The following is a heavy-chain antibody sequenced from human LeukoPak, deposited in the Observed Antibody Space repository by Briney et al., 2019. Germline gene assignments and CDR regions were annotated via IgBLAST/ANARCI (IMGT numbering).Heavy chain of an antibody. CDR2: INPSGGST. Sequence: ASVKVSCKASGYTFTSYYMHWVRQAPGQGLEWMGIINPSGGSTSYAQKFQGRVTMTRDTSTSTVYMELSSLRSEDTAVYYCARDRNTVVRGVILEANWFDPWGQGTLVTVSS. D-gene: IGHD3-10*01. V-gene: IGHV1-46*01. J-gene: IGHJ5*02. CDR3: ARDRNTVVRGVILEANWFDP. CDR1: GYTFTSYY.